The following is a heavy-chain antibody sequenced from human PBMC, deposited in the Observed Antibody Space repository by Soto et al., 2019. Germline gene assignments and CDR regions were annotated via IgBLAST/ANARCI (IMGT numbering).Heavy chain of an antibody. Sequence: GGSLRLSCAASGFTFSSYWMSWVRQAPGKGLEWVANIKQDGSEKYYVDSVKGRFTISRDNAKNSLYLQMNSLRAEDKSVCYCARSGILGSDAFDIWGQGTMVTVSS. CDR1: GFTFSSYW. D-gene: IGHD1-26*01. CDR3: ARSGILGSDAFDI. V-gene: IGHV3-7*03. CDR2: IKQDGSEK. J-gene: IGHJ3*02.